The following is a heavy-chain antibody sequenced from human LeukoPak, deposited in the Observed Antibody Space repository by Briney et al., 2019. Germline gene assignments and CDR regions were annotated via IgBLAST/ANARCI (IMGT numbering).Heavy chain of an antibody. CDR1: GFTFSRYE. CDR2: ISSTGSTI. Sequence: GGSVRLSCGACGFTFSRYEMNWVRQATGEGVEWVSYISSTGSTIYCAVSVKGRYTISRDNAKNSLYLQMNSLRAEDTAVYYCARDALAATGTRGDYWGQGTLVTVSS. V-gene: IGHV3-48*03. D-gene: IGHD6-13*01. J-gene: IGHJ4*02. CDR3: ARDALAATGTRGDY.